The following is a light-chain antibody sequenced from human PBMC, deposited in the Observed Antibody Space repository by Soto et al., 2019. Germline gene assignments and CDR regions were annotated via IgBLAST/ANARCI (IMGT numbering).Light chain of an antibody. CDR2: EVT. CDR1: SSDVGAYNR. CDR3: LSYTTSSSYV. V-gene: IGLV2-14*01. Sequence: QSVLTQPASVSGSPGQSITISCTGTSSDVGAYNRVSWYQQRSGKAPKLMVYEVTNRPSGVSNRLSGSKSANTASLTISGLQAEDEADYYCLSYTTSSSYVFGTGTKVTVL. J-gene: IGLJ1*01.